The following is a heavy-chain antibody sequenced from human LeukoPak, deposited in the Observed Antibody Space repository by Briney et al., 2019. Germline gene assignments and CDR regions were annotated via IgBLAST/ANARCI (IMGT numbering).Heavy chain of an antibody. CDR2: IYYSGST. Sequence: SETLSLTCTVSGGSISSYYWSWIRQPPGKGLEWIGHIYYSGSTNYNPSLKSRVTISVDTSKNQFSLKLSSVTGADTAVYDCARHLVFGWFGELLVDYYGMDVWGQGTTVTVSS. J-gene: IGHJ6*02. CDR3: ARHLVFGWFGELLVDYYGMDV. CDR1: GGSISSYY. D-gene: IGHD3-10*01. V-gene: IGHV4-59*08.